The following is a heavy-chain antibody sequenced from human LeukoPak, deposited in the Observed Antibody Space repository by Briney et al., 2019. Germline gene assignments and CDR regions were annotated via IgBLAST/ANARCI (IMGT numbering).Heavy chain of an antibody. CDR1: GGTFSSYA. CDR3: ARGRTTYDAFDI. D-gene: IGHD1-1*01. J-gene: IGHJ3*02. Sequence: SLKSSCKASGGTFSSYAISWVQQAPGQGLEWMGGIIPIFGTANYAQKFQGRVTITADESTSTAYMELSSLRSEDTAVYYCARGRTTYDAFDIWGQGTMVTVSS. V-gene: IGHV1-69*01. CDR2: IIPIFGTA.